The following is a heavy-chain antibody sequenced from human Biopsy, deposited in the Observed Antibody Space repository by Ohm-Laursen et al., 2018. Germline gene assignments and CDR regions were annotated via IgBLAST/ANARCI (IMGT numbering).Heavy chain of an antibody. CDR1: GYTFTNYY. Sequence: SVKVSCKASGYTFTNYYMHWVRQAPGQGLEWMGIINPSGSEATYAQKFQGRVTMTRDTSTSTAYMDLSSLRSEDTAVYYCAADSGSGSHFRFDYWGQGALVSVSS. CDR3: AADSGSGSHFRFDY. J-gene: IGHJ4*02. V-gene: IGHV1-46*01. CDR2: INPSGSEA. D-gene: IGHD3-10*01.